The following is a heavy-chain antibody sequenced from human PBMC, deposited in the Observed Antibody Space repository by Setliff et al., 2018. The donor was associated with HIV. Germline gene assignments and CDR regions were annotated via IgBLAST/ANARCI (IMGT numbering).Heavy chain of an antibody. CDR1: GFTFSRYA. V-gene: IGHV3-23*01. D-gene: IGHD6-19*01. Sequence: GESLKISCAASGFTFSRYAMSWVRQAPGKGLEWVSTTTYYADSVKGRFTISRDNSKSTLYLQMDSLRAEDTAIYYCAEHRSIGVAGYDAFDIWGQGTMVTVSS. J-gene: IGHJ3*02. CDR2: TT. CDR3: AEHRSIGVAGYDAFDI.